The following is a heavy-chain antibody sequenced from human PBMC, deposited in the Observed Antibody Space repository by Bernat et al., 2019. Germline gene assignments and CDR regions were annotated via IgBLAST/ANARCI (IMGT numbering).Heavy chain of an antibody. CDR3: ITGWYFDL. V-gene: IGHV3-15*01. J-gene: IGHJ2*01. CDR2: IKSKADGETI. CDR1: GFIFSNAW. Sequence: EVQLVESGGGLLKPGGSLRLSCAGSGFIFSNAWMSWVRQAPGKGLEWVARIKSKADGETIDYAAPVKGSFTISRDDSKNTVYLQMNGLKTEDTAVYFCITGWYFDLWGRGTLVTVSS.